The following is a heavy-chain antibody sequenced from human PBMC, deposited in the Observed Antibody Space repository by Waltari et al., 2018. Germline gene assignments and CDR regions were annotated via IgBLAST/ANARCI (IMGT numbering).Heavy chain of an antibody. Sequence: QVQLVESGGGVVQPGRSLRLSCAASGFTFSIYGMHWFPQAPGKGLEWVAVIWYDGSNKYYADSVKGRFTISRDNSKNTLYLQMNSLRAEDTAVYYCAREGDIVVVPAAIDYWGQGTLVTVSS. D-gene: IGHD2-2*01. CDR3: AREGDIVVVPAAIDY. J-gene: IGHJ4*02. V-gene: IGHV3-33*01. CDR2: IWYDGSNK. CDR1: GFTFSIYG.